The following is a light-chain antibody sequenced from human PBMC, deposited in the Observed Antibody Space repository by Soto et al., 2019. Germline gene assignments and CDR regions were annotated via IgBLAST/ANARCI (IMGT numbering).Light chain of an antibody. CDR2: EVT. CDR1: SSDVGAYNY. CDR3: ATWDDSLNGPV. V-gene: IGLV2-14*01. J-gene: IGLJ3*02. Sequence: QSALTQPASVSGSPGQSITISCTGTSSDVGAYNYVSWYQQHPGKAPKLMLYEVTNRPSGVSSRFSGSKSGNTASLTISGLQAEDEADYHCATWDDSLNGPVFGGGTKLTVL.